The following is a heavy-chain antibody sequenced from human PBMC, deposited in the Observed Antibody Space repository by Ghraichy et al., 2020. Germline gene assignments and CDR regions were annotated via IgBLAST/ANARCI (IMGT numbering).Heavy chain of an antibody. D-gene: IGHD2-15*01. Sequence: SETLSLTCAVYGGSFSGYYWSWIRQPPGKGLEWIGEINHSGSTNYNPSLKSRVTISVDTSKNQFSLKLSSVTAADTAVYYCARALLVLPFDYWGQGTLVTVSS. CDR1: GGSFSGYY. CDR2: INHSGST. J-gene: IGHJ4*02. CDR3: ARALLVLPFDY. V-gene: IGHV4-34*01.